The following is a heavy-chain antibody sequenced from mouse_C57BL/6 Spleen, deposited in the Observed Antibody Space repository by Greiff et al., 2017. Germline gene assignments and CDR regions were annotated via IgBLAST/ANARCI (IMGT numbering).Heavy chain of an antibody. V-gene: IGHV1-69*01. J-gene: IGHJ1*03. D-gene: IGHD1-1*01. CDR1: GYTFTSYW. CDR2: IDPSDSYT. CDR3: ARSITTVVKDWYFDV. Sequence: VQLQQPGAELVMPGASVKLSCKASGYTFTSYWMHWVKQRPGQGLEWIGEIDPSDSYTNYNQKFKGKSTLTVDKSSSTAYMQLSSLTSEDSAVYYCARSITTVVKDWYFDVWGTGTTVTVSS.